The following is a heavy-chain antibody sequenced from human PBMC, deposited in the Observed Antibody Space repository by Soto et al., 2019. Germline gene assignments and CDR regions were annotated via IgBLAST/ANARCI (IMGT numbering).Heavy chain of an antibody. V-gene: IGHV1-46*03. D-gene: IGHD1-1*01. CDR1: GYTFTSYY. CDR2: IYPSDGST. J-gene: IGHJ3*01. Sequence: ASVKVSCKASGYTFTSYYMHWVRQAPGQGLEWMGRIYPSDGSTSYAQKFQGRVTMTGDTSTSTAYMELSSLSSEDTAGYYCGRVFAGNWNDDPSGGAFYLWGQGTKVTVSS. CDR3: GRVFAGNWNDDPSGGAFYL.